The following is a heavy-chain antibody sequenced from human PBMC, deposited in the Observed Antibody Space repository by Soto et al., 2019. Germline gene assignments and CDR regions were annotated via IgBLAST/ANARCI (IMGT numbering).Heavy chain of an antibody. V-gene: IGHV4-59*02. D-gene: IGHD6-13*01. CDR3: AREIAASWYRAFDL. J-gene: IGHJ4*02. CDR1: RGSVSSYY. CDR2: IFDSGST. Sequence: HSETLSLTCTVSLGTVSRGSVSSYYWSWIRQSPGKGLEYLGYIFDSGSTRYNPSLKSRVKISVDTSKNQFSLRLSSVTAADTAVYYCAREIAASWYRAFDLWGQGTLVTVSS.